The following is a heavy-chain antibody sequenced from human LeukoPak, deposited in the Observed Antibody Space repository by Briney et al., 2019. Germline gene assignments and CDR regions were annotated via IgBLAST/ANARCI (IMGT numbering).Heavy chain of an antibody. CDR2: INPSGGST. J-gene: IGHJ4*02. V-gene: IGHV1-46*03. Sequence: ASVKVSCKASVYTFTSYYMHWVRQAPGQGLEWMGIINPSGGSTSYAQKFQGRVTMTRDTSTSTVYMELSSLRSEDTAVYYCARDFYNYDSSGYYALPGGYWGQGTLVTVSS. CDR1: VYTFTSYY. D-gene: IGHD3-22*01. CDR3: ARDFYNYDSSGYYALPGGY.